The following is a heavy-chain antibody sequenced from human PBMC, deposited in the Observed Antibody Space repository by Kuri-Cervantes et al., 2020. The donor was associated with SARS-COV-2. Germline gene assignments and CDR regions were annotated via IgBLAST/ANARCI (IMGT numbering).Heavy chain of an antibody. J-gene: IGHJ4*02. CDR3: ARGRRYSLPGGLDY. CDR1: SGSFSGYC. Sequence: GSMRLSCAVYSGSFSGYCWSWIRQPPGKGLEWIGEINHSGSTNYNPSLKSRVTISVDTSKNQFSLKLSSVTAADTAVYYCARGRRYSLPGGLDYWGQGTLVTVSS. D-gene: IGHD3-9*01. V-gene: IGHV4-34*01. CDR2: INHSGST.